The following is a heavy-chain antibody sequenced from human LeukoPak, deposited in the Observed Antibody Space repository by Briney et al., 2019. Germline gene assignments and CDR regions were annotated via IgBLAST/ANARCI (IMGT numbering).Heavy chain of an antibody. Sequence: SETLSLTCTVSGGSISSGSYYWSWIRQPAGKGLEWIGRIYTSGSTNYTPSLNSRVTISVDTSKNQFSLKLSSVTAADPALYYWARAGLDYGDYMGAFDIRGQGTMVTVSS. V-gene: IGHV4-61*02. D-gene: IGHD4-17*01. CDR1: GGSISSGSYY. CDR2: IYTSGST. CDR3: ARAGLDYGDYMGAFDI. J-gene: IGHJ3*02.